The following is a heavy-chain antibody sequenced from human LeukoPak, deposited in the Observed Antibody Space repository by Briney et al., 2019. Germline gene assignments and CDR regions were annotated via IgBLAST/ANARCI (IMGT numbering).Heavy chain of an antibody. Sequence: ASVKVSCKASGGTFSSYAISWARQAPGQGLDWRGGIIPISGTPNYAQNFQGRVTITTDASTSTAYMELRSLTSEDTAVYYCASHGSPKLIATSGHPPLGWFDPWGQGTLVTVSS. CDR3: ASHGSPKLIATSGHPPLGWFDP. J-gene: IGHJ5*02. CDR1: GGTFSSYA. CDR2: IIPISGTP. V-gene: IGHV1-69*05. D-gene: IGHD6-13*01.